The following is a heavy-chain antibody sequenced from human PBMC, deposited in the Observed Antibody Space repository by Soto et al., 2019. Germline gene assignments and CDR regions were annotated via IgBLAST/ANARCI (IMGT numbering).Heavy chain of an antibody. Sequence: SETLSLTCTVSGGSISSYYWSWIRQPPGKGLEWIGYIYHTGITNYNPSLKSRVTISVDMSKNQFSLTLSSVTAEDTAVYYCTRLRPSITIFGGFTYPQAVLDVWGQGTTDTGSS. CDR1: GGSISSYY. D-gene: IGHD3-3*01. V-gene: IGHV4-59*12. J-gene: IGHJ6*02. CDR3: TRLRPSITIFGGFTYPQAVLDV. CDR2: IYHTGIT.